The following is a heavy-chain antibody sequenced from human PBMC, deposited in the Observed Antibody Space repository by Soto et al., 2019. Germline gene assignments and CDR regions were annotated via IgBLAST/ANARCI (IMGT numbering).Heavy chain of an antibody. CDR2: IIPILGIA. Sequence: QVQLVQSGAEVKKPGSSVKVSCKASGGTFSSYTVSWVRQAPGQGLEWMGRIIPILGIANYAQKCQGSVTITAAKSTSTAYMELSSLRSEDTAVYYCARDPSAGDSAGYWGQGTLVTVSS. J-gene: IGHJ4*02. CDR1: GGTFSSYT. CDR3: ARDPSAGDSAGY. D-gene: IGHD2-21*01. V-gene: IGHV1-69*08.